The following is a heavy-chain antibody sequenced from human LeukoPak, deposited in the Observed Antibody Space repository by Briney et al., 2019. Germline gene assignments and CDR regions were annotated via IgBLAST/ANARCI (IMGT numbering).Heavy chain of an antibody. CDR1: GGSISSYY. D-gene: IGHD5-24*01. Sequence: SETLSLTCTVSGGSISSYYWSWIRQPPGKGLEWIGYIYYSGSTNYNPSLKSRVTISVDTSKNQFSLKLSSVTAADTAVYYCAREGRDGYNEGFDYWGQGTLVTVSS. V-gene: IGHV4-59*01. J-gene: IGHJ4*01. CDR2: IYYSGST. CDR3: AREGRDGYNEGFDY.